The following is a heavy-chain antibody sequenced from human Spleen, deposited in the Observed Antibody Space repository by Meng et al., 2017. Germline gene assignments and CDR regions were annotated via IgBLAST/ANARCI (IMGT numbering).Heavy chain of an antibody. Sequence: QPQLQESGPGLVKPSEALSLTCSVSGGSICTSGYYWGWIRPPPGKGLEWIGSIGHSGITYYTPSLKSRVTVSIDTSKSQFSLKLTSVTAADTAVYYCVRSSGWVRTGFDPWGQGTLVTVSS. CDR2: IGHSGIT. D-gene: IGHD6-19*01. J-gene: IGHJ5*02. CDR1: GGSICTSGYY. CDR3: VRSSGWVRTGFDP. V-gene: IGHV4-39*01.